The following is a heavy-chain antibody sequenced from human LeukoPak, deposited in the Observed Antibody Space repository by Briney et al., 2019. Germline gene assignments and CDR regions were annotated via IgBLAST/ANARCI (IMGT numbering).Heavy chain of an antibody. CDR3: ARDDMAAADYYYYGMDV. CDR1: GYTFTSYG. D-gene: IGHD6-13*01. Sequence: ASVKVSCKASGYTFTSYGISWVRQAPGQGLEWMGWISAYNGNTNYAQKLQGRVTMTTDTSTSTAYMELRSLRSDDTAVYYCARDDMAAADYYYYGMDVWGQGTTVTVSS. V-gene: IGHV1-18*01. CDR2: ISAYNGNT. J-gene: IGHJ6*02.